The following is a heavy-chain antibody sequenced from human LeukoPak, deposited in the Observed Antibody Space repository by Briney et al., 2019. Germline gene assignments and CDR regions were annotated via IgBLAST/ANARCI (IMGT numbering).Heavy chain of an antibody. CDR1: GGTFSSYA. V-gene: IGHV1-69*06. CDR3: ANAAEPGYFDY. CDR2: IIPIFGTA. J-gene: IGHJ4*02. Sequence: SVKVSCKASGGTFSSYAISWVRQAPGQGLEWMGGIIPIFGTANHAQKFQGRVTITADKSTSTAYMELSSLRSEDTAVYYCANAAEPGYFDYWGQGTLVTVSS. D-gene: IGHD6-25*01.